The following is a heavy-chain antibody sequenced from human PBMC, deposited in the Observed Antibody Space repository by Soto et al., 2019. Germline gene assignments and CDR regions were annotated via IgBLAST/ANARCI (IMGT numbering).Heavy chain of an antibody. Sequence: QVQLQQWGAGLLKPSETLSLTCAVYGGSFSGYYWSWIRQPPGKGLEWIGEIKHSGSTNYNPSLKSRGTISVDTSKNQCSLKLSSVTAADTAVYYCARLVGATLGNWFDPWGQGTLVTVSS. J-gene: IGHJ5*02. D-gene: IGHD1-26*01. CDR1: GGSFSGYY. CDR3: ARLVGATLGNWFDP. V-gene: IGHV4-34*01. CDR2: IKHSGST.